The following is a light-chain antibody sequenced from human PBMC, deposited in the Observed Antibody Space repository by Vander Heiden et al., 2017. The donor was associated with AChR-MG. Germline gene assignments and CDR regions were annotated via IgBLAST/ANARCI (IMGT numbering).Light chain of an antibody. CDR1: QSPSGF. J-gene: IGKJ2*01. V-gene: IGKV3-15*01. CDR3: QGYNHWPPYT. CDR2: PTS. Sequence: IVLTQSPATLSLSPGESATLSCRASQSPSGFLAWYQPKRAQAPKLLIYPTSIRATGVPPRVSGGGCGTEFTLTIDSLQCEDFAVYYCQGYNHWPPYTFGQGTKVEMK.